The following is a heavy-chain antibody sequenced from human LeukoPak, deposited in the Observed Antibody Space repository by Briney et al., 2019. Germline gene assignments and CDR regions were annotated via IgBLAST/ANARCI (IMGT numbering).Heavy chain of an antibody. Sequence: GGSLRLSCAASGFNFRSFGFHWVRQAPGKGLEWLAIVSFETNDIYYTDSVKGRFTISGDESKNTLYIQMNSLRSDDTALYYCARDPLRRGTSYLDNWGQGTLVTVAS. CDR3: ARDPLRRGTSYLDN. V-gene: IGHV3-30*03. D-gene: IGHD1-26*01. CDR1: GFNFRSFG. CDR2: VSFETNDI. J-gene: IGHJ4*02.